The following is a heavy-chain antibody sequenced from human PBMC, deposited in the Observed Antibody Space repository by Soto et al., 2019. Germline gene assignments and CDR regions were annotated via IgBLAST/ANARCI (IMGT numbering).Heavy chain of an antibody. CDR2: INHSGST. V-gene: IGHV4-34*01. J-gene: IGHJ6*02. CDR1: GGSFSGYY. Sequence: QVQLQQWGAGLLKPSETLSLTCAVYGGSFSGYYWSWIRQPPGKGLEWIGEINHSGSTNYNPSLKSRGTISVDTSKNQFSLKLSSVTAADTAVYYCARGYPRSSYYYGMDVWGQGTTVTDSS. CDR3: ARGYPRSSYYYGMDV. D-gene: IGHD6-13*01.